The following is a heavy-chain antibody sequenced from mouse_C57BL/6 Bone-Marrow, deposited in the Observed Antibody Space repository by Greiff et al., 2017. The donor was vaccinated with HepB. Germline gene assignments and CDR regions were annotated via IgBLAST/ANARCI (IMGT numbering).Heavy chain of an antibody. CDR3: ARGVYDGYYLWYFDV. CDR2: IDPSDSYT. J-gene: IGHJ1*03. V-gene: IGHV1-69*01. Sequence: VKLQESGAELVMPGASVKLSCKASGYTFTSYWMHWVKQRPGQGLEWIGEIDPSDSYTNYNQKFKGKSTLTVDKSSSTAYMQLSSLTSEDSAVYYCARGVYDGYYLWYFDVWGTGTTVTVSS. D-gene: IGHD2-3*01. CDR1: GYTFTSYW.